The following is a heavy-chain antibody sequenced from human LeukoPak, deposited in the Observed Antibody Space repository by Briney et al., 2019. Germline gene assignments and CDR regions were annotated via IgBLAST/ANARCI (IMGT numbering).Heavy chain of an antibody. D-gene: IGHD3-3*01. CDR2: INPNSGGT. J-gene: IGHJ4*02. Sequence: GASVKVSCKASGYTFTGYYMHWVRQAPGQGLEWMGWINPNSGGTNYAQKFQGRVTMTRDTCISTAYMELSRLRSDDTAVYYCARVPLRFLEWSPLFDYWGQGTLVTVSS. CDR3: ARVPLRFLEWSPLFDY. CDR1: GYTFTGYY. V-gene: IGHV1-2*02.